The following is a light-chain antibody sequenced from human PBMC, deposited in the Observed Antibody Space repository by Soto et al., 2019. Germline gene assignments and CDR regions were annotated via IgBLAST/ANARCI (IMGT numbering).Light chain of an antibody. V-gene: IGKV1-12*01. J-gene: IGKJ1*01. CDR3: QQANSFPWT. Sequence: ENQLIQYTSTLSASVRDRVKMSCRANQAISRWLAWYQQKPGKAPKLLISAASSLQSGVPSRFSGSGSGTDFTLTISSLQPEDFATYYSQQANSFPWTFGQGVKVDIK. CDR2: AAS. CDR1: QAISRW.